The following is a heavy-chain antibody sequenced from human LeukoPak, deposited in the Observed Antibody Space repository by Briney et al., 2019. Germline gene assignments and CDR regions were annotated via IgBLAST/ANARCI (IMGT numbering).Heavy chain of an antibody. V-gene: IGHV3-7*01. D-gene: IGHD1-26*01. Sequence: GGSLRLSCAASGFTFSNFWMTWARQAPGQGLEWVANIKQDGSEKHYVESVRGRFTISRDNAGNSLYLQMDSLRVDDTAVYYCARVGAWELQRVFEDWGQRTLVTVPS. J-gene: IGHJ4*02. CDR3: ARVGAWELQRVFED. CDR1: GFTFSNFW. CDR2: IKQDGSEK.